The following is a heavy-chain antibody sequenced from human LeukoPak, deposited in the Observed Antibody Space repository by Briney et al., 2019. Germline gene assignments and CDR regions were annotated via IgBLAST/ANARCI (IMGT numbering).Heavy chain of an antibody. V-gene: IGHV3-21*01. Sequence: GGSLRLSCAASGFTVSSNYMSWVRQAPGKGLEWVSSISSSSSYIYYADSVRGRFTISRDNAKNSLYLQMNSLRAEDTAVYYCARATPTSITIFGVAIYYYYMDVWGKGTTVTVSS. CDR3: ARATPTSITIFGVAIYYYYMDV. J-gene: IGHJ6*03. D-gene: IGHD3-3*01. CDR2: ISSSSSYI. CDR1: GFTVSSNY.